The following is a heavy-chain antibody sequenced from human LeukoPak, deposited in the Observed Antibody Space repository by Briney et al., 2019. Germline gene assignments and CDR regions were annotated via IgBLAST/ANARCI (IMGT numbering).Heavy chain of an antibody. D-gene: IGHD6-19*01. V-gene: IGHV3-23*01. Sequence: PGGSLRLSCPAYGFTFSSYAMSWVRQAPGKGLEWVSAISGSGGSTYYADSVKGRFTISRDNSKNTLYLQMNSLRAEDTAVYYCAKSVVAVAVNLDYWGQGTLVTVSS. CDR2: ISGSGGST. J-gene: IGHJ4*02. CDR3: AKSVVAVAVNLDY. CDR1: GFTFSSYA.